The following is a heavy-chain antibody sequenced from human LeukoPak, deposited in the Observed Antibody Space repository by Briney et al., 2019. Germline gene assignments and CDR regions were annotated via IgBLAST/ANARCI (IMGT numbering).Heavy chain of an antibody. J-gene: IGHJ4*02. CDR3: ARVDGGSSCPDY. CDR1: GFTFSTYW. V-gene: IGHV3-7*01. D-gene: IGHD6-13*01. Sequence: GGSLRLSCAASGFTFSTYWMTWVRQAPGKGLEWLANIKEDGSETYYVDSVKGRFTISRDNARNSLFLQMNSLRAEGTALYYCARVDGGSSCPDYWGQGTLVTVSS. CDR2: IKEDGSET.